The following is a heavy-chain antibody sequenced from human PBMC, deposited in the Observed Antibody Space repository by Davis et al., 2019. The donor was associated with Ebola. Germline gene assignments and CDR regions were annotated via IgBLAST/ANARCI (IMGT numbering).Heavy chain of an antibody. J-gene: IGHJ4*02. CDR3: ARIRWGSSSWYGFDY. V-gene: IGHV2-70*01. CDR2: IDLDDDK. D-gene: IGHD6-13*01. CDR1: GFSLSPRGMC. Sequence: SAPTLVKPTETLTLTCTVSGFSLSPRGMCVSWIRPPPAKALDWLSLIDLDDDKYYSTSLKTRLTISKDTSKNQVVLTMTNMDPVDTATYYCARIRWGSSSWYGFDYWGQGNLVTVSS.